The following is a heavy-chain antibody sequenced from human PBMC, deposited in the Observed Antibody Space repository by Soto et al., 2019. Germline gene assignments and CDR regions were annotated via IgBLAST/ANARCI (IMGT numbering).Heavy chain of an antibody. CDR2: IYHSGST. D-gene: IGHD6-19*01. CDR1: GYSISTGFN. J-gene: IGHJ4*02. V-gene: IGHV4-38-2*02. Sequence: SETLSLTCAVSGYSISTGFNWGWIRQPPGKGLEWIGSIYHSGSTYYNLSLKSRVTISADTSKNQISLKLISVTAADTALYYCARDWGTGFYHVDSWGQGTLVTVSS. CDR3: ARDWGTGFYHVDS.